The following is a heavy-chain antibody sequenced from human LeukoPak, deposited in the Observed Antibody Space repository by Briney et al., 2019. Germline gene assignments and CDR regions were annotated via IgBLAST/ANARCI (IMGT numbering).Heavy chain of an antibody. V-gene: IGHV3-74*01. CDR3: ARGSQGSIFDY. J-gene: IGHJ4*02. Sequence: PGGSLRLSCAASGFTFSSYWMHWGRQAPGRGLGWGSRINSDGGSTTYADSAKGRFTIYKDHAKNTLYLQMNSLTAEDTAVYYCARGSQGSIFDYWGQGTLVTVSS. CDR2: INSDGGST. CDR1: GFTFSSYW.